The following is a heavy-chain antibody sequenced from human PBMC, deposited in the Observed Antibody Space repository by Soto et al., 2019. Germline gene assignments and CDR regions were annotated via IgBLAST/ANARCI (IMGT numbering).Heavy chain of an antibody. CDR2: SYYTGST. CDR3: ARLGGYYQAFDS. J-gene: IGHJ4*01. D-gene: IGHD3-22*01. Sequence: SETLSLTCTVSGGSISSYYWSWIRQPPGKGLEWIGYSYYTGSTNYNPSLKSRVTISVDTSKNQFSLKLGSVTAADTAVYYCARLGGYYQAFDSWGHGALVTVSS. CDR1: GGSISSYY. V-gene: IGHV4-59*08.